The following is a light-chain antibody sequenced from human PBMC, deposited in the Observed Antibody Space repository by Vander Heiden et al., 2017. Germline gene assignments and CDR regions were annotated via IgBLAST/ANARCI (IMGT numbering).Light chain of an antibody. CDR2: AAS. V-gene: IGKV1-8*01. CDR1: QGISSY. J-gene: IGKJ1*01. CDR3: QHNNSYPWT. Sequence: AIRMTQPPSSFSSSTGDRVTITCRASQGISSYVAWYQQKPGKAPKLLIYAASTLQSGVPSRFSGSGSGTDFTLTISCLQSEDFATYYCQHNNSYPWTFGQGTKVEIK.